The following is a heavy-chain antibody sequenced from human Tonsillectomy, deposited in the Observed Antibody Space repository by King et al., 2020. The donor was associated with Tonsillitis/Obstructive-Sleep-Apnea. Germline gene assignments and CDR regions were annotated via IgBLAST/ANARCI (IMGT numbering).Heavy chain of an antibody. CDR1: GFPFSDYG. CDR3: AAGYSSSSGYFDY. Sequence: VQLVESGGGAVLPGRSLRLSCAASGFPFSDYGMHWVRQAPGKGLEWVANIWYNGINERYGDSVRGRFTISRDNSKSILYLQMYSLRAEDTAGYYCAAGYSSSSGYFDYWGQGTLVTVSS. V-gene: IGHV3-33*01. D-gene: IGHD6-6*01. CDR2: IWYNGINE. J-gene: IGHJ4*02.